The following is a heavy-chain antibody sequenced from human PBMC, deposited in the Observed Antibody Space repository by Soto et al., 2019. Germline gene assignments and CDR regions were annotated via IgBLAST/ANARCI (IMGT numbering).Heavy chain of an antibody. V-gene: IGHV1-2*02. D-gene: IGHD6-19*01. CDR2: INPNSGGT. J-gene: IGHJ3*02. Sequence: QVQLVQSGAEVKKPGASVKVSCKASGYTFTGYYMHWVRQAPGQGLEWMGWINPNSGGTNYAQKFQGRVTMTRDTSIRTAYMELSRLRSDDTAVYYCARTSYSSGWSGDAFDIWGQGTMVPVSS. CDR1: GYTFTGYY. CDR3: ARTSYSSGWSGDAFDI.